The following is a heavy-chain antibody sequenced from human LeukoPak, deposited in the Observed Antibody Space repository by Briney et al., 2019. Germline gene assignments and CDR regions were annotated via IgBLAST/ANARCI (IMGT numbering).Heavy chain of an antibody. D-gene: IGHD5-24*01. CDR3: ARDSEMATIN. CDR2: IYYSGST. V-gene: IGHV4-31*03. CDR1: GGSISSGGYY. Sequence: SETLSLTCTVSGGSISSGGYYWSWIRQHSGKGLEWIGYIYYSGSTYYNPSLKSRVTISVDTSKNQFSLKLSSVTAADTAVYCCARDSEMATINWGQGTLVTVSS. J-gene: IGHJ4*02.